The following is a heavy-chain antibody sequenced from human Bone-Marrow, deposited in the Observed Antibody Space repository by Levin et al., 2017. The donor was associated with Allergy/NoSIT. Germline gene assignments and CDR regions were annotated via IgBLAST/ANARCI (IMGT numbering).Heavy chain of an antibody. D-gene: IGHD1-26*01. V-gene: IGHV3-15*01. CDR1: GFTFNNAW. Sequence: GESLKISCAASGFTFNNAWMSWVRQAPGKGLEWVGRIQSKAEGGSIEYAGPVKGRFTISRDDSKNTLYLQMNSLETEDTAVYYCTTYHILAWELGDWGQGTLVTVSS. CDR3: TTYHILAWELGD. CDR2: IQSKAEGGSI. J-gene: IGHJ4*02.